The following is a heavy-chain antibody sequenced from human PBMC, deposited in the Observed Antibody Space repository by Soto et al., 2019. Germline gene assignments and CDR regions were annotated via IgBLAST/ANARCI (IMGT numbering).Heavy chain of an antibody. V-gene: IGHV4-4*02. CDR1: GGSISSSNW. CDR2: IYHSGST. J-gene: IGHJ4*02. Sequence: SETLSLTCAVSGGSISSSNWWSWVRQPPGKGLEWIGEIYHSGSTNYNPSLKSRVTISVDKSKNQFSLKLSSVTAADTAVYYCARDRIAAAGTREYYFDYWGQGTLVTVSS. CDR3: ARDRIAAAGTREYYFDY. D-gene: IGHD6-13*01.